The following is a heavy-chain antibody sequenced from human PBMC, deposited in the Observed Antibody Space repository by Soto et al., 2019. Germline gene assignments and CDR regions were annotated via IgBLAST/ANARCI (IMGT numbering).Heavy chain of an antibody. J-gene: IGHJ3*02. CDR1: GGSISSGGYF. D-gene: IGHD2-15*01. CDR2: IYYSGST. Sequence: QVQLQESSPGLVQPSQTLSLTCTVSGGSISSGGYFWSWSRQHPGKGLEWIGSIYYSGSTYCNPSLKSRITISVDTSKNQFSLKLSSVTAADTAVYYCARGVAIWGQGTMVTVSS. CDR3: ARGVAI. V-gene: IGHV4-31*03.